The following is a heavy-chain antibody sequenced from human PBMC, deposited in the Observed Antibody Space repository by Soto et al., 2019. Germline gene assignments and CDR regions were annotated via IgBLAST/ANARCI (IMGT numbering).Heavy chain of an antibody. CDR1: GYTFTSYA. Sequence: QVQLVQSGAEVKKPGASVKVSCKASGYTFTSYAISWVRQAPGQGLEWMGWISGYNGNTNYAQNLQGSCTMTTDTSTSPAYMELRSLRSDYTAVYYCARDRGWYRKDSFDYWGQGTLVTVSS. CDR3: ARDRGWYRKDSFDY. CDR2: ISGYNGNT. D-gene: IGHD6-19*01. J-gene: IGHJ4*02. V-gene: IGHV1-18*01.